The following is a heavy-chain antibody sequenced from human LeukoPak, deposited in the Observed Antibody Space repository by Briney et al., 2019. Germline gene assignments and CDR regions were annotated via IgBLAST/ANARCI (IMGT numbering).Heavy chain of an antibody. CDR3: ARGSYSLAFDI. V-gene: IGHV4-39*07. CDR1: GGSISSSSYY. D-gene: IGHD1-26*01. J-gene: IGHJ3*02. Sequence: PSETLSLTCTVSGGSISSSSYYWGWIRQPPGKGLEWIGSIYYSGSTYYNPSLKSRVTISVDTSKNQFSLKLSSVTAADTAVYYCARGSYSLAFDIWGQGTMVTVSS. CDR2: IYYSGST.